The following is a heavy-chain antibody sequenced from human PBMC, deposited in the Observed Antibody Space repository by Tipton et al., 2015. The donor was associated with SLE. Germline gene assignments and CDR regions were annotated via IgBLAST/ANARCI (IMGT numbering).Heavy chain of an antibody. Sequence: SLRLSCAASGFTFSNAWMSWVRQAPGKGLEWVGRIKSKTDGGTTDYAAPVKGRFTISRDDSKNTLYLQMNSLKTEDTAVYYCTTVSDTTMVEYFQHWGQGTLVTVSS. D-gene: IGHD5-18*01. CDR2: IKSKTDGGTT. CDR3: TTVSDTTMVEYFQH. J-gene: IGHJ1*01. V-gene: IGHV3-15*01. CDR1: GFTFSNAW.